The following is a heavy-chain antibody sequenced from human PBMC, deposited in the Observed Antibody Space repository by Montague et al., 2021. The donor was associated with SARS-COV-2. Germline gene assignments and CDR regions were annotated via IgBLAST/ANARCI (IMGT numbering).Heavy chain of an antibody. CDR2: ISGSGGTT. CDR3: AKAHYYGSSGYYF. D-gene: IGHD3-22*01. J-gene: IGHJ4*02. V-gene: IGHV3-23*01. Sequence: SLRLSCAASGFTFSYYAMSWVRQAPGKGLEWVSTISGSGGTTYYADSVKGRFTISRDNSKNTLYLRMNSLRAEDTAVYYCAKAHYYGSSGYYFWGQGTLVIVSS. CDR1: GFTFSYYA.